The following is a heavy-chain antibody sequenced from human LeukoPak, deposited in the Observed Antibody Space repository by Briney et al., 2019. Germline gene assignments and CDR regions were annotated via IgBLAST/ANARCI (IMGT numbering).Heavy chain of an antibody. CDR1: VFTFSSYW. D-gene: IGHD6-13*01. V-gene: IGHV3-74*03. Sequence: PGGSLRLSCAASVFTFSSYWMYGVLQAPGKGLVWVSRINSDGTSTTYAESVKGRFAIYRDNAKNTLYLQMNSLRAEDTAMYYCARVTSSRGAIDIWGQGTMVTVSS. CDR3: ARVTSSRGAIDI. J-gene: IGHJ3*02. CDR2: INSDGTST.